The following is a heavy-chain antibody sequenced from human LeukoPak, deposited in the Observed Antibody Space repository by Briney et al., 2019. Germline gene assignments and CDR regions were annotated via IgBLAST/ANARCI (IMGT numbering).Heavy chain of an antibody. J-gene: IGHJ5*02. V-gene: IGHV1-2*02. D-gene: IGHD2-2*01. Sequence: ASVKVSCKASGYTFTSYYMHWVRQAPGQGLEWMGWINPNSGGSGGTNYAQKFQSRVTMTRDTSISTAYMELSRLRSEDTAVYYCARVVTPRYCSTTICYWKAWFDPWGQGTLVTVSP. CDR2: INPNSGGSGGT. CDR3: ARVVTPRYCSTTICYWKAWFDP. CDR1: GYTFTSYY.